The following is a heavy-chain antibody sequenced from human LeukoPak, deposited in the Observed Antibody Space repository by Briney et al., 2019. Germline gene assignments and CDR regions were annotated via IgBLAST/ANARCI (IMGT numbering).Heavy chain of an antibody. D-gene: IGHD3-9*01. V-gene: IGHV3-15*01. J-gene: IGHJ3*02. CDR2: IKSKTDGGTT. CDR3: ARVGILTGYYHDAFDI. CDR1: GFTFSNAW. Sequence: GGSLRLSCAASGFTFSNAWMSWVRQAPGKGLEWVGRIKSKTDGGTTDYAAPVKGRFTISRDNAKNSLYLQMNSLRAEDTAVYYCARVGILTGYYHDAFDIWGQGTMVTVSS.